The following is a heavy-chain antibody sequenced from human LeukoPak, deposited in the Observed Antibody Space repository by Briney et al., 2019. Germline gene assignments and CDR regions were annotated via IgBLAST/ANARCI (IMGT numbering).Heavy chain of an antibody. V-gene: IGHV4-34*01. CDR3: ARDAVVVVPAAIGTVAGQYYFDY. J-gene: IGHJ4*02. CDR1: GGSFSGYY. D-gene: IGHD2-2*01. Sequence: PSETLSLTCAVYGGSFSGYYWSWIRQPPGKGLEWIGEINHSGSTNYNPSLKSRVTISVDTPKNQFSLKLSSVTAADTAVYYCARDAVVVVPAAIGTVAGQYYFDYWGQGTLVTVSS. CDR2: INHSGST.